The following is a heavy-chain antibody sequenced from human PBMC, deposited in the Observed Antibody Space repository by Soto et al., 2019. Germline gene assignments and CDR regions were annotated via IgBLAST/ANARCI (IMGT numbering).Heavy chain of an antibody. CDR3: ARGNPFNYAGFDV. V-gene: IGHV1-8*01. J-gene: IGHJ6*02. D-gene: IGHD3-16*01. CDR2: MNAKSGDT. Sequence: ASVKVSCKDSGYTFSDFDINWLRQAAGQGPEWMGWMNAKSGDTFSAQRLQGKFNMTWDTSLSTAYMEVGSLTSDDAAIYYCARGNPFNYAGFDVWGQGTTVTVSS. CDR1: GYTFSDFD.